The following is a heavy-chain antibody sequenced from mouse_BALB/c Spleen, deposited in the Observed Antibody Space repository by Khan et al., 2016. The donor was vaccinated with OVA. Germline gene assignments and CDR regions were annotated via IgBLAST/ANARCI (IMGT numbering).Heavy chain of an antibody. Sequence: QVQLKESGPGLVAPSQSLSITCTVSGFSLTDYGVNWVRQPPGKGLEWLGMIWGGGRTDYNSALKSRLSISKDNSKNQVFLQMNSLQTDDTARYFCVRYRYRYFDYWGQGTTLTVSS. V-gene: IGHV2-6-7*01. CDR2: IWGGGRT. D-gene: IGHD2-14*01. J-gene: IGHJ2*01. CDR3: VRYRYRYFDY. CDR1: GFSLTDYG.